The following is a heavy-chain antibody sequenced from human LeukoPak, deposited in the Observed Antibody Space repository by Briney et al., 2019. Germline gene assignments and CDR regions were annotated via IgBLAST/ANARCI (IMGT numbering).Heavy chain of an antibody. CDR1: GGSFSGYY. CDR3: ARGGRWSGYYTKAAFDI. J-gene: IGHJ3*02. CDR2: INHSGST. V-gene: IGHV4-34*01. D-gene: IGHD3-3*01. Sequence: PSETLPLTCAVYGGSFSGYYWSWIRQPPGKGLEWIGEINHSGSTNYNPSLKSRVTISVDTSKNQFSLKLSSVTAADTAVYYCARGGRWSGYYTKAAFDIWGQGTMVTVSS.